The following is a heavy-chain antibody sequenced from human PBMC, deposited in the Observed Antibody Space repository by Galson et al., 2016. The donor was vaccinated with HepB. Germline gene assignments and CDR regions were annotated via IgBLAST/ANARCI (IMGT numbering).Heavy chain of an antibody. CDR3: AKEHSRHGNPYFDY. D-gene: IGHD1-14*01. J-gene: IGHJ4*02. Sequence: SLRLSCAASGFTFSNYAMSWVRQAPGKGLEWVSGLSESGSAAYYADSVKGRFTISRDNSKNTLSLQMDSLGVEDTAVYYCAKEHSRHGNPYFDYWGQGTLVTVSS. V-gene: IGHV3-23*01. CDR2: LSESGSAA. CDR1: GFTFSNYA.